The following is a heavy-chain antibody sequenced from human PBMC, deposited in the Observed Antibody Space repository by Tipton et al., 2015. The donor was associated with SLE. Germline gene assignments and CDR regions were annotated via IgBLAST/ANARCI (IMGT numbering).Heavy chain of an antibody. Sequence: TLSLTCTVSGGSIRGGVFYWSWIHQHPGKGLEWIGYIHDSGATFYNPSLRSRSAISVDTSQNQFSLRLTSVTAADTAVYYCARHLGASFDFWGQGILVTVSS. CDR2: IHDSGAT. CDR1: GGSIRGGVFY. J-gene: IGHJ4*02. CDR3: ARHLGASFDF. V-gene: IGHV4-31*03.